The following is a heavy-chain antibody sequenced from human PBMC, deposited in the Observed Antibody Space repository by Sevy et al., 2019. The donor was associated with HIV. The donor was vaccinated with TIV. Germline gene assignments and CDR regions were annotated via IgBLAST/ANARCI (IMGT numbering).Heavy chain of an antibody. D-gene: IGHD1-1*01. J-gene: IGHJ6*02. V-gene: IGHV3-33*06. CDR3: AKEDDFRSDYGMEV. Sequence: GGSLRLSCTASGFIFSSYGMHWVRQAPGKGLEWVAVIWHDGSNQNFADSVKGRFTISRDNSRKTLYLEMNSLRADDTAVYYCAKEDDFRSDYGMEVWGQGTTVTVSS. CDR1: GFIFSSYG. CDR2: IWHDGSNQ.